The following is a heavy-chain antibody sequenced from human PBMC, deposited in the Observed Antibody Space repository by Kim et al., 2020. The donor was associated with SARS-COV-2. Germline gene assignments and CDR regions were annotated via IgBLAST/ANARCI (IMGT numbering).Heavy chain of an antibody. CDR1: GFTFSSYG. J-gene: IGHJ6*02. D-gene: IGHD3-3*01. CDR3: AKDLGSPYYDFWSGPPEIGV. Sequence: GGSLRLSCAASGFTFSSYGMHWVRQAPGKGLEWVADISYDGSNKYYADSVKGRFTISRDNSKNTLYLQMNSLRAEDTAVYYCAKDLGSPYYDFWSGPPEIGVWGQGTTVTVSS. CDR2: ISYDGSNK. V-gene: IGHV3-30*18.